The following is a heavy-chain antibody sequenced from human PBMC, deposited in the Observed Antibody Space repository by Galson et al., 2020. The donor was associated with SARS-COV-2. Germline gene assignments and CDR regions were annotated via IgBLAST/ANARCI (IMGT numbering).Heavy chain of an antibody. CDR3: ANTANTGGSFLPGIHDAFHV. V-gene: IGHV5-51*01. CDR2: IYPGDSDT. D-gene: IGHD5-18*01. J-gene: IGHJ3*01. CDR1: GYSFTSYW. Sequence: HGESLKISCKGSGYSFTSYWIGWVRQMPGKGLEWMGIIYPGDSDTRYSPSFQGQVTISADKSISTAYLQWSSLKASDTAMYYCANTANTGGSFLPGIHDAFHVWGQGTMVTVSS.